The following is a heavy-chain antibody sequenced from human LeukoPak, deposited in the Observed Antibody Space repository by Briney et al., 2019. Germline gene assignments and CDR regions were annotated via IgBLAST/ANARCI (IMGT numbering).Heavy chain of an antibody. CDR2: ISGSGGTT. V-gene: IGHV3-23*01. CDR3: AKGISSSWYGVDY. CDR1: GFTFSTYA. J-gene: IGHJ4*02. D-gene: IGHD6-13*01. Sequence: GSLRLSCAASGFTFSTYAMTWVRQAPGKGLEWVSSISGSGGTTFYADSVKGRFTFSRDNSKNTLYLQMNSLRAEDTAVYYCAKGISSSWYGVDYWGQGTLVTVSS.